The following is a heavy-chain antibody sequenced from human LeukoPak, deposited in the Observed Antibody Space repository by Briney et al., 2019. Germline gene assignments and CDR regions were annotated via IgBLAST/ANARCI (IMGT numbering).Heavy chain of an antibody. CDR1: GYTFTSYY. V-gene: IGHV1-46*01. CDR2: INPSGGST. CDR3: ASDRYMDV. J-gene: IGHJ6*03. Sequence: ASVKVSCKASGYTFTSYYMHWVRQAPGQGLEWMGIINPSGGSTSYAQKFQGRVTITTDESTSTAYMELSSLRSEDTAVYYCASDRYMDVWGKGTTVTVSS.